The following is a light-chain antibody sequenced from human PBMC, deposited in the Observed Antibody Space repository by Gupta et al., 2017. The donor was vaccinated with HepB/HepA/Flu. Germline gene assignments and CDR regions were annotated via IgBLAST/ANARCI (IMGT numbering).Light chain of an antibody. Sequence: SALPQPAPVSGSPGQSNPIPCTGTSSDVGGSNYVSWYQQHPGQAPKLMIHDVSNRPSGVSNRFSGAKSGNTASLTISGLQAEDEADYYCSSYTTSSTLGIFGGGTKLTVL. CDR3: SSYTTSSTLGI. J-gene: IGLJ2*01. CDR1: SSDVGGSNY. V-gene: IGLV2-14*01. CDR2: DVS.